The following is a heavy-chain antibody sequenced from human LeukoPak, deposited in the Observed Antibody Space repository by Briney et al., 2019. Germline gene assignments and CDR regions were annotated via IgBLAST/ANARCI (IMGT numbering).Heavy chain of an antibody. V-gene: IGHV3-21*01. CDR3: ASPRMIRGTITTPFDY. D-gene: IGHD3-10*01. CDR1: GFSFSFSN. J-gene: IGHJ4*02. CDR2: ISSSGGHT. Sequence: GGSLRLSCAASGFSFSFSNMNWVRQAPGKGLEWVSSISSSGGHTFYSDSVKGRFTISRDNAKNSLYLQMNSLRAEDTAIYYCASPRMIRGTITTPFDYWGQGILVTVSS.